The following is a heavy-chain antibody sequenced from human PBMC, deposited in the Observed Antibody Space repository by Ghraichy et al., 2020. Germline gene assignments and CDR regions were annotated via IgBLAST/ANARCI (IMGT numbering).Heavy chain of an antibody. V-gene: IGHV4-34*01. CDR3: ARRRIQLWYYGMDV. CDR1: GGSFSGYY. J-gene: IGHJ6*02. CDR2: INHSGST. D-gene: IGHD5-18*01. Sequence: ESLNISCAVYGGSFSGYYWSWIRQPPGKGLEWIGEINHSGSTNYNLSLKSRVTISVDTSKNQFSLKLSSVTAADTAVYYCARRRIQLWYYGMDVWGQGTTVTVSS.